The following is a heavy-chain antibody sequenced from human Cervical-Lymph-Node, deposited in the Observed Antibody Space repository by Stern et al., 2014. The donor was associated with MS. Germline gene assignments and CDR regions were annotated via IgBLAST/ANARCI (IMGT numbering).Heavy chain of an antibody. J-gene: IGHJ6*02. D-gene: IGHD5-18*01. CDR3: SRNGYSFGSYYYAMDV. Sequence: VQLVESGGGVVQPGGSLRLSCASSGFTFSSYAVHWVRQAPGKGLQWVALILYHGRDQYYADSVKGRFTISRDNSKKTMYLQMNSLRAEDTAVYYCSRNGYSFGSYYYAMDVWGQGTTVTVSS. V-gene: IGHV3-30*04. CDR2: ILYHGRDQ. CDR1: GFTFSSYA.